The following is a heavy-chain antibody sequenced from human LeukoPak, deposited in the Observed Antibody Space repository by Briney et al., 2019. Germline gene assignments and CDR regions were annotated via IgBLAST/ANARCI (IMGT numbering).Heavy chain of an antibody. V-gene: IGHV1-2*02. CDR2: ISPNSGGT. J-gene: IGHJ3*02. D-gene: IGHD3-10*01. CDR1: GYPFDNFG. Sequence: AAVKVSCKASGYPFDNFGLTWVRQAPGQGPEWMGWISPNSGGTNYAQKFQDRVSMTRDTSINTAYMELSRLRSDDTAVYYCVRDGSFDIWGQGTMVTVSS. CDR3: VRDGSFDI.